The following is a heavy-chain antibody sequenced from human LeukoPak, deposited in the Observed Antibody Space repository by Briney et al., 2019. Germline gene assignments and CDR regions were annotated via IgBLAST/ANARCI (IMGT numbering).Heavy chain of an antibody. J-gene: IGHJ4*02. CDR1: GGSISSSSYY. V-gene: IGHV4-39*07. Sequence: PSETLSLTCTVSGGSISSSSYYWGWIRQPPGKGLEWIGSIYYSGSTYYNPSLKSRVTISVDRSKNQFSLKLSSVTAADTAVYYCARFPGPVYGDYEGSFDYWGQGTLVTVSS. CDR2: IYYSGST. D-gene: IGHD4-17*01. CDR3: ARFPGPVYGDYEGSFDY.